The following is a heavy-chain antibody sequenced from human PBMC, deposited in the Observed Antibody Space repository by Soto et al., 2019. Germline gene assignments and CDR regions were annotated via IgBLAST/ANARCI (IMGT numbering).Heavy chain of an antibody. V-gene: IGHV4-39*01. D-gene: IGHD6-6*01. CDR2: IYYSGST. CDR1: GGSISSSSYY. J-gene: IGHJ4*02. CDR3: ARHEGSIAARRGYFDY. Sequence: QLQLQESGPGLVKPSETLSLTCTVSGGSISSSSYYWGWIRQPPGKGLEWIGSIYYSGSTYYNPSLKSRVTISVDTSKNQFSLKLSSVTAADTAVYYCARHEGSIAARRGYFDYWGQGTLVTVSS.